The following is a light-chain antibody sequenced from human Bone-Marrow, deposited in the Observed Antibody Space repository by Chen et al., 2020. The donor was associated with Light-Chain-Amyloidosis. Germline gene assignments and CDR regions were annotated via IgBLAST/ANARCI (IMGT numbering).Light chain of an antibody. V-gene: IGLV3-21*02. CDR2: DDS. CDR1: NIGSTS. CDR3: QVWERSSVRRL. J-gene: IGLJ3*02. Sequence: SYVLTQPSSVSVAPGQTATIACGGNNIGSTSVHWYQQTPGQAPLLVVDDDSDRPSGIPERLFGSNTGSTASMSISSVEVADQAEFCCQVWERSSVRRLFGEGTKLSVL.